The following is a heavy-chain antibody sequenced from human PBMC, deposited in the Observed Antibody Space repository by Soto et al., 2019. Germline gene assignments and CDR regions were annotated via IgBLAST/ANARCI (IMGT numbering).Heavy chain of an antibody. Sequence: QVQLVQSGAEVKKPGASVKVSCKASGYTFTSYGISWVRQAPGQGLEWMGWISAYNVNTNYAQKHQGRVSMTTDTSTSTAYMELRSLRSDDTAVYYCARRQWLVGGYYYPMDVWGQGTTVTVSS. CDR1: GYTFTSYG. J-gene: IGHJ6*02. CDR3: ARRQWLVGGYYYPMDV. D-gene: IGHD6-19*01. V-gene: IGHV1-18*01. CDR2: ISAYNVNT.